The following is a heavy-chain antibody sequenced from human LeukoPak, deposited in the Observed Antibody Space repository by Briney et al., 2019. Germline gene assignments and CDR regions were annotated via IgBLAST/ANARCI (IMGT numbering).Heavy chain of an antibody. CDR3: ARGEF. CDR2: VDHTGST. J-gene: IGHJ4*02. V-gene: IGHV4-59*12. D-gene: IGHD3-10*01. Sequence: SETLSLTCTVSDDSITMYYWTWIRQPPGKGLEWIGYVDHTGSTKFNPSLNGRVSISRDTSNNFFSLKLSSVTAADTAVYYCARGEFWGQGTLVTVSS. CDR1: DDSITMYY.